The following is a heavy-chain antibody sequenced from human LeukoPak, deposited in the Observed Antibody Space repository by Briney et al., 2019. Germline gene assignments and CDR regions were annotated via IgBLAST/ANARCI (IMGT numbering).Heavy chain of an antibody. CDR1: GFTFSNYW. D-gene: IGHD4-11*01. V-gene: IGHV3-74*01. J-gene: IGHJ4*02. Sequence: GGSLRLSCAASGFTFSNYWMQWVRQAPGKGLVWVSHITSDGSTTTYADSVKGRFTTSRDNAENTLYLQMNSLRAEDTAVYYCVRDNYGVDYWGQGTLVTVSS. CDR2: ITSDGSTT. CDR3: VRDNYGVDY.